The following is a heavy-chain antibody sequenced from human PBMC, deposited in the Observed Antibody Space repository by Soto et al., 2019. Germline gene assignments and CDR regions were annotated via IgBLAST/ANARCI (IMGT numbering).Heavy chain of an antibody. CDR1: GFTLSSYT. CDR3: AKDRDIVVVVAATHFDY. J-gene: IGHJ4*02. Sequence: GGSLRLSCAASGFTLSSYTMSWVRQAPGKGLEWVSAISGSGGSTYYADSVKGRFTISRDNSKNTLYLQMNSLRAEDTAVYYCAKDRDIVVVVAATHFDYWGQGTLVTVSS. D-gene: IGHD2-15*01. V-gene: IGHV3-23*01. CDR2: ISGSGGST.